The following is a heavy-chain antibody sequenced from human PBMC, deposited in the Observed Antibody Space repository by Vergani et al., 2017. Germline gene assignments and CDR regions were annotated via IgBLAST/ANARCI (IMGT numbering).Heavy chain of an antibody. J-gene: IGHJ4*02. CDR2: ISYDGSNK. CDR3: AKFAAAAGKTNDY. D-gene: IGHD6-13*01. Sequence: QVQLVESGGGLVKPGRSLRLSCAASGFTFSSYGMHWVRQAPGKGLEWVAVISYDGSNKYYADSVKGRFTISRDNSKNTLYLQMNSLRAEDTAVYYCAKFAAAAGKTNDYWGQGTLVTVSS. V-gene: IGHV3-30*18. CDR1: GFTFSSYG.